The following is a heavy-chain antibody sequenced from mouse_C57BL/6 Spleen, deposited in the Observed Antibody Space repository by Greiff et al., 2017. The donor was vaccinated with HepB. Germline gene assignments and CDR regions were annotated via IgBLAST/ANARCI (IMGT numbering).Heavy chain of an antibody. CDR3: ARANWDPYFDY. J-gene: IGHJ2*01. D-gene: IGHD4-1*01. Sequence: QVHVKQSGAELARPGASVKMSCKASGYTFTSYTMHWVKQRPGQGLEWIGYINPSSGYTKYNQKFKDKATLTADKSSSTAYMQLSSLTSEDSAVYYCARANWDPYFDYWGQGTTLTVSS. CDR2: INPSSGYT. CDR1: GYTFTSYT. V-gene: IGHV1-4*01.